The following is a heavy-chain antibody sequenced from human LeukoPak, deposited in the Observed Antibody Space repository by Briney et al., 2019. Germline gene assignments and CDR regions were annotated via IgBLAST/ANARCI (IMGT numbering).Heavy chain of an antibody. CDR1: GYSISSGYY. CDR3: ARIYCSSTSCYVGDY. V-gene: IGHV4-38-2*02. D-gene: IGHD2-2*01. J-gene: IGHJ4*02. CDR2: IYYSGST. Sequence: SETLSLTCTVSGYSISSGYYWGWIRQPPGKGLEWIGSIYYSGSTYYNPSLKSRVTLSVDTSKNQFSLKLNSVTAADTAVYYCARIYCSSTSCYVGDYWGQGTLVTVSS.